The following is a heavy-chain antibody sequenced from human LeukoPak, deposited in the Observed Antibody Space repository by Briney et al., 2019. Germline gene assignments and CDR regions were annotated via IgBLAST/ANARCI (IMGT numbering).Heavy chain of an antibody. CDR3: AKDFGRNLGGPGY. CDR1: GFTFSTYT. J-gene: IGHJ4*02. Sequence: GGSLRLSCAASGFTFSTYTMAWVRQAPGGGLEWVSGISGDGYSTYYADSVKGRFAISRDNSKSTLYLRMNSLRAEDTAVYYCAKDFGRNLGGPGYWGRGIRVTVSS. D-gene: IGHD3-10*01. CDR2: ISGDGYST. V-gene: IGHV3-23*01.